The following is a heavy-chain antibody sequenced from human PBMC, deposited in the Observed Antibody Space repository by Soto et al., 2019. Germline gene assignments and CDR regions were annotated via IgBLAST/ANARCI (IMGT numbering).Heavy chain of an antibody. V-gene: IGHV1-69*06. Sequence: QVQLVQSGAEVKKPGSSVKVSCKASGGTFSSYAIDWVRQAPGQGLEWMGGIIPLFGTAKHAQKFQGRVTMTRDTSISTAYMELSRLRSDDTAVYYCALAHSLDYWGQGTLVTVSS. CDR1: GGTFSSYA. J-gene: IGHJ4*02. CDR3: ALAHSLDY. CDR2: IIPLFGTA.